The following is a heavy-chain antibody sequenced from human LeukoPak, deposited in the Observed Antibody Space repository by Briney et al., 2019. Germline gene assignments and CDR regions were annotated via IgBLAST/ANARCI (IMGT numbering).Heavy chain of an antibody. CDR1: GGSISSSNW. CDR3: ARRGYCSGGSCYQAPNFDY. V-gene: IGHV4-4*02. D-gene: IGHD2-15*01. Sequence: SGTLSLTCAVSGGSISSSNWWSWVRQPPGKGLEWIGEIYHSGSTNYNPSLKSRVTISVDKSKNQFSLKLSSVTAADTAVYYCARRGYCSGGSCYQAPNFDYWGQGTLVTVSS. CDR2: IYHSGST. J-gene: IGHJ4*02.